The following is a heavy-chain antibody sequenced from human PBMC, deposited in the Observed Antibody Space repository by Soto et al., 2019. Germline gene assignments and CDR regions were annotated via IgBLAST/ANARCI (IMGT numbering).Heavy chain of an antibody. V-gene: IGHV3-33*01. CDR1: GFTLISHG. Sequence: QVQLVESGGGVVQPGRSLRLSCEASGFTLISHGMHWVRQAPGKGLEWVAVIWNDGSHKYYPDSVKRRFTISRDDSKNTLYLQMDSRRVEDTAFYYCARSAYGDYEGHDAFDIWGQGTLVTVSS. D-gene: IGHD4-17*01. CDR3: ARSAYGDYEGHDAFDI. J-gene: IGHJ3*02. CDR2: IWNDGSHK.